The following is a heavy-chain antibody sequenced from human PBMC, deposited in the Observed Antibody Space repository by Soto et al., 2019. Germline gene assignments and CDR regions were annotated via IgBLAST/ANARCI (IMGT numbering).Heavy chain of an antibody. V-gene: IGHV1-69*12. CDR3: ARHVPAAGYYYVMDV. D-gene: IGHD2-2*01. CDR1: GGTFSSYA. J-gene: IGHJ6*02. CDR2: IIPIFGTA. Sequence: QVQLVQSGAEVKKPGYSVKVSCKASGGTFSSYAIRWVRQAPGQGLEWMGGIIPIFGTANYAQKFQGRVTITADESTSTAYLELSILRSEDTAVYYCARHVPAAGYYYVMDVWGQGTTVTVSS.